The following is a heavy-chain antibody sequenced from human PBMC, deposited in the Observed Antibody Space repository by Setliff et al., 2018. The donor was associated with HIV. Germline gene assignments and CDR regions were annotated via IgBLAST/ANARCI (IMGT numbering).Heavy chain of an antibody. V-gene: IGHV4-61*09. J-gene: IGHJ4*02. D-gene: IGHD3-9*01. CDR2: FYTSGTT. Sequence: SETLSLTCSVSGGSLSSGSHYCAWLRQAAGKGLEWIGHFYTSGTTNYNPSLESRVTISVDTSKNQFSLKLSSVTAADTAVYYCAREDWRRDYLDYWGQGTLVTVSS. CDR1: GGSLSSGSHY. CDR3: AREDWRRDYLDY.